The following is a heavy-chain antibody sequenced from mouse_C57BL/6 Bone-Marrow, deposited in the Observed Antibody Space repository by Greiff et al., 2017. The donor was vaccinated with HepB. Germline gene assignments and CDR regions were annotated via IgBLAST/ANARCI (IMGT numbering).Heavy chain of an antibody. CDR2: IDPENGDT. CDR1: GFNIKDDY. CDR3: TYYSNYWYFDV. Sequence: VQLKQSGAELVRPGASVKLSCTASGFNIKDDYMHWVKQRPEQGLEWIGWIDPENGDTEYASKFQGKATITADTSSNTAYLQLSSLTSEDTAVYYCTYYSNYWYFDVWGTGTTVTVSS. D-gene: IGHD2-5*01. J-gene: IGHJ1*03. V-gene: IGHV14-4*01.